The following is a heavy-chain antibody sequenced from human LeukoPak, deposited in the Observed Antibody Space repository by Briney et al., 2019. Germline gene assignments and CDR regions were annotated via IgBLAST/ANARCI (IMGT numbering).Heavy chain of an antibody. Sequence: SGTLSLTCAVSGGSISSSNWWSWVRQPPGKGLEWIGEIYHSGSTNYNPSLKSRVTISVDKSKNQFSLKLSSVTAADTAVYYCARVGYYGSGSLYYWGQGTLVTVSS. CDR1: GGSISSSNW. CDR3: ARVGYYGSGSLYY. CDR2: IYHSGST. D-gene: IGHD3-10*01. V-gene: IGHV4-4*02. J-gene: IGHJ4*02.